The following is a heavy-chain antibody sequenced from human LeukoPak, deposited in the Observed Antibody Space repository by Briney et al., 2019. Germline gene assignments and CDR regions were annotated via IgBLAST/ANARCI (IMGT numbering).Heavy chain of an antibody. V-gene: IGHV1-69*05. CDR1: GGTFSSYA. Sequence: GASVKVSCKASGGTFSSYAIIWVRQAPGQGLEWMGGIIPIFGTANYAQKFQGRVTITTDESTSTAYMELSSLRSEDTAVYYCARRGGYSYLGDPWGQGTLVTVSS. D-gene: IGHD5-18*01. CDR2: IIPIFGTA. CDR3: ARRGGYSYLGDP. J-gene: IGHJ5*02.